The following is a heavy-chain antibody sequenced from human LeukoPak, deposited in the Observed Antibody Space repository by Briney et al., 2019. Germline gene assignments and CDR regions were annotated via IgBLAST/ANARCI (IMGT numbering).Heavy chain of an antibody. Sequence: GGPLSLPCEVSGIPLRTYGLSWVRQAPGKGLEWVAGISGSGGAPNYADSVKGRFTISRDHPKNTLYLQMNSLRVEDTAVYFCAKRGVVIRVILVGFHKEAYYFDSWGQGALVTVSS. V-gene: IGHV3-23*01. CDR1: GIPLRTYG. CDR3: AKRGVVIRVILVGFHKEAYYFDS. D-gene: IGHD3-22*01. CDR2: ISGSGGAP. J-gene: IGHJ4*02.